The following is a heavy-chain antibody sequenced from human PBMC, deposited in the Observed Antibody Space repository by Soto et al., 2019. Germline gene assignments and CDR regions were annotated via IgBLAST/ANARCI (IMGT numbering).Heavy chain of an antibody. CDR2: ISHDGINK. CDR3: ERERDSSDYFVKWFEP. J-gene: IGHJ5*02. Sequence: GGSLRLSCTASGFSFSSYAMYWFRQPPGKGLEWVAVISHDGINKHYADSVKGRVTVSRDNSNHSLDLQLNSLRGEDTAMYYCERERDSSDYFVKWFEPWGQGTLVTVSS. CDR1: GFSFSSYA. V-gene: IGHV3-30-3*01. D-gene: IGHD6-19*01.